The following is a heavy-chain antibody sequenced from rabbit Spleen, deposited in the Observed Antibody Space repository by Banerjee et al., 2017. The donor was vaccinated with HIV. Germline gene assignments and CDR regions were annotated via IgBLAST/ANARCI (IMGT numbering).Heavy chain of an antibody. J-gene: IGHJ4*01. D-gene: IGHD8-1*01. Sequence: QSLEESGGDLVKPGASLTLTCTASGFTLSSYYMCWVRQAPGKGLEWIACIDAGSYGSTYYASWAKGRFTISKSSSTTVTLQMTSLTAADTATYFCARDAGTGDYIDVYFSLWGPGTLVTVS. V-gene: IGHV1S40*01. CDR3: ARDAGTGDYIDVYFSL. CDR2: IDAGSYGST. CDR1: GFTLSSYY.